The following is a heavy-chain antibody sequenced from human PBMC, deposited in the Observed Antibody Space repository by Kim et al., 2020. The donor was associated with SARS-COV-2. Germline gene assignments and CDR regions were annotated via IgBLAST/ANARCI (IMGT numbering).Heavy chain of an antibody. CDR1: GGTFSSYA. V-gene: IGHV1-69*13. CDR3: ARGDIVVENMLHFAL. D-gene: IGHD2-15*01. J-gene: IGHJ2*01. Sequence: SVKVSCKTSGGTFSSYAISWVRQAPGQGLEWMGGIIPLFGTTHYAQKFQGRVTLTADGSTYTAYLDLSDLRSEDTAVYYCARGDIVVENMLHFALWGRGTLVSVSS. CDR2: IIPLFGTT.